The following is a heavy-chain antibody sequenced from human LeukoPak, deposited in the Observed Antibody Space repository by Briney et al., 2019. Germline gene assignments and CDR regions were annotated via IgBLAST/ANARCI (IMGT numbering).Heavy chain of an antibody. CDR3: ARDYGDYGYYYGMDV. CDR1: GGTFSSYA. J-gene: IGHJ6*02. D-gene: IGHD4-17*01. V-gene: IGHV1-69*04. CDR2: IIPILGIA. Sequence: GASVKVSCKASGGTFSSYAISWVRQAPGQGLEWMGRIIPILGIANYAQKFQGRVTITADKSTSTAYMELSSLRSEDTAVYYCARDYGDYGYYYGMDVWGQGTTVTVSS.